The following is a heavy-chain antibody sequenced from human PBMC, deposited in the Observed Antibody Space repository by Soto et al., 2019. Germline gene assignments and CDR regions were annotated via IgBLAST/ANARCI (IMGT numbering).Heavy chain of an antibody. D-gene: IGHD3-10*01. Sequence: SETLSLTCAVSGGPISSGGYSWSWIRQPPGKGLEWIGYIYHSGSTYYNPSLKSRVTISVDNGKNSLYLQVNSLRAEDTAVYYCARYGSGSNLKDPFDYWGHGTLVTVSS. CDR3: ARYGSGSNLKDPFDY. V-gene: IGHV4-30-2*01. J-gene: IGHJ4*01. CDR2: IYHSGST. CDR1: GGPISSGGYS.